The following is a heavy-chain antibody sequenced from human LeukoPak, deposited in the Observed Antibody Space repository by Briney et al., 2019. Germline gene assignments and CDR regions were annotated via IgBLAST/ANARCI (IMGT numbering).Heavy chain of an antibody. D-gene: IGHD2-2*01. CDR2: INHSGST. CDR3: AREVPLYCSSTSCYRRGAFDI. Sequence: SETLSLTCAVYGGSFSGYYWSWIRQPPGKGLEWIGEINHSGSTNYNPSLKSRVTMSVDTSKNQFSLKLSSVTAADTAVYYCAREVPLYCSSTSCYRRGAFDIWGQGTMVTVSS. V-gene: IGHV4-34*01. J-gene: IGHJ3*02. CDR1: GGSFSGYY.